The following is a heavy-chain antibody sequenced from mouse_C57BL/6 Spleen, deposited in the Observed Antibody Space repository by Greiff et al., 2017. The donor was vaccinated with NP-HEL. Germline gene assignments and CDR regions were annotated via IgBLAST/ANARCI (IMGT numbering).Heavy chain of an antibody. D-gene: IGHD2-1*01. Sequence: QVQLQQPGAELVKPGASVKLSCKASGYTFTSYWMQWVKQRPGQGLEWIGEIDPSDSYTNYNQKFKGKATLTVETSSSTAYMQLRSLTSEDSAVYYCARRGVYGNYLYYFDYWGQGTTLTVSS. CDR2: IDPSDSYT. CDR1: GYTFTSYW. CDR3: ARRGVYGNYLYYFDY. J-gene: IGHJ2*01. V-gene: IGHV1-50*01.